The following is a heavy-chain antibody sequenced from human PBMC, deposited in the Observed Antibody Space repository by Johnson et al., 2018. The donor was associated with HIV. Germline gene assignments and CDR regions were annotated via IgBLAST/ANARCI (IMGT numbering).Heavy chain of an antibody. J-gene: IGHJ3*02. Sequence: VQLVESGGGLVQAGRSLRLSCAASGFSFDEYAMDWVRQAPGKGLEWVSGINWNSEIKGYGDSVKGRFTISRDNAKNSLYLQMNSLRAEDTAVYYCAEGNHGIWGQGTMVTVSS. D-gene: IGHD2/OR15-2a*01. CDR3: AEGNHGI. CDR1: GFSFDEYA. V-gene: IGHV3-9*01. CDR2: INWNSEIK.